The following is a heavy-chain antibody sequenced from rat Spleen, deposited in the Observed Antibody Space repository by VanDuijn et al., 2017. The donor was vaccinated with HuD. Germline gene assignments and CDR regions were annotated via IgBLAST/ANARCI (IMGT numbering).Heavy chain of an antibody. CDR3: TRDPAFSSFDY. CDR2: ISYDGSST. Sequence: EVQLEESDGGLVQPGRSLKLSCAASGFSFRDYAMAWVRQAPTKGLEWVASISYDGSSTYYRDSVKGRFTISRDNAESTLNLQLNSLRSEDTATYYCTRDPAFSSFDYWGQGVMVTVSS. J-gene: IGHJ2*01. CDR1: GFSFRDYA. V-gene: IGHV5-17*01. D-gene: IGHD1-2*01.